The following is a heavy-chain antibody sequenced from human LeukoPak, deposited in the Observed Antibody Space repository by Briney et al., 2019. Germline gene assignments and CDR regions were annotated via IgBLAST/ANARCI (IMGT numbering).Heavy chain of an antibody. V-gene: IGHV4-28*01. J-gene: IGHJ4*02. CDR3: ARMVSGSGTYYFDS. CDR1: GSSISNNAL. CDR2: IYHSGST. Sequence: PSETLSLTCAVSGSSISNNALWGWIRQPPGKGLEWIGYIYHSGSTYYNPSLKSRVTMSADTSKNQFSLKLTSVTAVDTAVYYCARMVSGSGTYYFDSWGQGTLATVSS. D-gene: IGHD3-10*01.